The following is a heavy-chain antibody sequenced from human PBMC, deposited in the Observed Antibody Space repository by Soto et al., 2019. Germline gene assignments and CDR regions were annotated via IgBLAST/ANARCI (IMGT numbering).Heavy chain of an antibody. V-gene: IGHV5-51*01. Sequence: PGESLKISCKGYGNSFTNNWIGWERQMPGKGLEWMGIIYLGDSDIRYSPSLQGQVTISADKSTSTAYLQWSSLKASDTAMYYCARHRVAAAIGYFDSWGQGTTVTVSS. CDR3: ARHRVAAAIGYFDS. D-gene: IGHD2-2*01. J-gene: IGHJ4*02. CDR2: IYLGDSDI. CDR1: GNSFTNNW.